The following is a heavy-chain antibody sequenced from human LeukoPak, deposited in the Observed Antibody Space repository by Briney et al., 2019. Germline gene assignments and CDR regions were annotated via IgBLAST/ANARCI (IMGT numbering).Heavy chain of an antibody. CDR2: IYYSGST. CDR3: ARQNYYGSGSYLLRSVFGAHKFDY. D-gene: IGHD3-10*01. Sequence: SETLSLTCTVSGGSISSSSYYWGWIRQPPGKGLEWIGSIYYSGSTYYNPSLKSRVTISVDTSKNQFSLKLSSVTAADTAVYYCARQNYYGSGSYLLRSVFGAHKFDYWGQGTLVTVSS. J-gene: IGHJ4*02. CDR1: GGSISSSSYY. V-gene: IGHV4-39*01.